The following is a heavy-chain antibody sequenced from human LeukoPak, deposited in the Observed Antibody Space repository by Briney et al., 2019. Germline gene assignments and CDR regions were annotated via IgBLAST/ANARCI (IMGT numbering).Heavy chain of an antibody. J-gene: IGHJ6*03. CDR2: TKNRANSYTT. D-gene: IGHD1-14*01. CDR3: TRLTVGRNNYYYTDV. CDR1: GFTFSDHY. V-gene: IGHV3-72*01. Sequence: GGSLRLSCIASGFTFSDHYMDWVRQGQGPGREWVGSTKNRANSYTTLYAASVRGRFTISRDDSKNSLYLQMSSLRTEDTAMYYCTRLTVGRNNYYYTDVWGKGTTVTVSS.